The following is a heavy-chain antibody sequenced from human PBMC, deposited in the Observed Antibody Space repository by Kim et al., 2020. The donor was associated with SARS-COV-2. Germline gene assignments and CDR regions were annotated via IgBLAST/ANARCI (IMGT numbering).Heavy chain of an antibody. D-gene: IGHD3-3*01. V-gene: IGHV4-39*01. Sequence: PSLKSRVSISVDTAKNQFALKLSSVTAAVTAGYYCARLITIFGVVIGMDVWGQGTTVTVSS. J-gene: IGHJ6*02. CDR3: ARLITIFGVVIGMDV.